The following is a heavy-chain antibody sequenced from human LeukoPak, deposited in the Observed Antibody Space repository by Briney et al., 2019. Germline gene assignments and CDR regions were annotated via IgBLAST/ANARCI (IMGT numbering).Heavy chain of an antibody. Sequence: SETLSLTCTVSGGFISSYYWSWIRQPPGKGLEWIGYIYYSGSTNYNPSLKSRVTISVDTSKNQFSLKLSSVTAADTAVYYCARWGSSGWYFQHWGQGTLVTVSS. V-gene: IGHV4-59*01. CDR3: ARWGSSGWYFQH. CDR2: IYYSGST. D-gene: IGHD6-19*01. CDR1: GGFISSYY. J-gene: IGHJ1*01.